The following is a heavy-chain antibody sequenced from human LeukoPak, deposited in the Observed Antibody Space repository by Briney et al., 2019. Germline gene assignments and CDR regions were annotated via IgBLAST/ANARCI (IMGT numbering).Heavy chain of an antibody. V-gene: IGHV3-23*01. CDR3: AKDRDLLFAHCWFDL. CDR2: ISISGGSA. CDR1: GFTFSSYW. Sequence: GGSLRLSCAASGFTFSSYWMSWVRQAPGKGLEWVSGISISGGSAYYADSVRGRFTISRDNSKNTLYLQMNRLRAEDTAVYYCAKDRDLLFAHCWFDLWGQGILVTVSS. J-gene: IGHJ5*02. D-gene: IGHD3-10*01.